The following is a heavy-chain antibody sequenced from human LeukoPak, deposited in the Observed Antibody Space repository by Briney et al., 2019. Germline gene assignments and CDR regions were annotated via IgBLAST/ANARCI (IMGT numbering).Heavy chain of an antibody. Sequence: PSETLSLTCTVSGGSISSSSYYWGWIRQPPGKGLEWIGSIYYSGSTYYNPSLKSRVTISVDTSKNQFSLKLSSVTAADTAVYYCARCYYDILIGYYNPGLFDYWGQGTLVTVSS. CDR1: GGSISSSSYY. CDR2: IYYSGST. V-gene: IGHV4-39*07. D-gene: IGHD3-9*01. CDR3: ARCYYDILIGYYNPGLFDY. J-gene: IGHJ4*02.